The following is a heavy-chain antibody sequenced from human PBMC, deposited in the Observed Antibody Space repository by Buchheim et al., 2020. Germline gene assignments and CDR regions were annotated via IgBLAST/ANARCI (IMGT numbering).Heavy chain of an antibody. CDR2: IWYDGSNK. Sequence: QVQLVESGGGVVQPGRSLRLSCAASGFTFSSYGMHWVRQAPGKGLEWVAVIWYDGSNKYYSDSVKGRFTISRDKSKNKLDLQMNSLRAEDTAGYYCARDVITMADYWGQGTL. CDR1: GFTFSSYG. J-gene: IGHJ4*02. D-gene: IGHD3-10*01. V-gene: IGHV3-33*01. CDR3: ARDVITMADY.